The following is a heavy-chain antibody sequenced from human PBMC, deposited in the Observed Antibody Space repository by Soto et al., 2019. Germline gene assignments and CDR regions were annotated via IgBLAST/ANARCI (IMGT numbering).Heavy chain of an antibody. Sequence: GGSLRLSCAASGFTFSSYAISWVRQAPGKGLEWVSAISGSGGSTYYADSVKGRFTISRDNSKNTLYLQMNSLRAEDTAVYYCAKDYDILTGYPPHNWFDPWGQGTLVTVSS. CDR1: GFTFSSYA. CDR3: AKDYDILTGYPPHNWFDP. J-gene: IGHJ5*02. V-gene: IGHV3-23*01. D-gene: IGHD3-9*01. CDR2: ISGSGGST.